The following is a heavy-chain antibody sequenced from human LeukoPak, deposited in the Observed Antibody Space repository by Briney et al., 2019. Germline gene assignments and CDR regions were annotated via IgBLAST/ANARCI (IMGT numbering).Heavy chain of an antibody. CDR1: GFTFDDYA. CDR3: AKDSKAVTGTGNIDY. V-gene: IGHV3-43D*03. J-gene: IGHJ4*02. Sequence: GGSLRLSCAASGFTFDDYAMHWVRQAPGKGLEWVSLISWDGGSSYYADSVKGRFTISRYNSKNSLYLQMNSLRAQDTALYYCAKDSKAVTGTGNIDYWGQGTLVTVSS. CDR2: ISWDGGSS. D-gene: IGHD6-19*01.